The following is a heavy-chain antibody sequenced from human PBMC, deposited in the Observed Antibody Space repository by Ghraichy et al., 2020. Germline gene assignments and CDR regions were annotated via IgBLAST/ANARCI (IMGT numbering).Heavy chain of an antibody. CDR2: MNPNSGNT. CDR1: GYTFASSD. V-gene: IGHV1-8*03. D-gene: IGHD1-26*01. CDR3: ARGTPYYDPHWFDP. J-gene: IGHJ5*02. Sequence: ASVKVSCKASGYTFASSDINWVRQAPGQGLEWMRWMNPNSGNTGYAQKFQGRVSITRDTSINTAYMELSNLRSDDTAVYYCARGTPYYDPHWFDPWGQGTLVTVSS.